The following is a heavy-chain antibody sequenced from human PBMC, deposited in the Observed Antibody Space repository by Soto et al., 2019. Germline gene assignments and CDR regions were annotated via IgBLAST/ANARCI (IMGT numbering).Heavy chain of an antibody. D-gene: IGHD5-18*01. CDR2: IYYSGST. CDR3: ARRYGYSFDY. CDR1: GGSISSYY. V-gene: IGHV4-59*08. J-gene: IGHJ4*02. Sequence: PXXTKPHPSTVSGGSISSYYWRWIRQPPGKGLEWIGYIYYSGSTNYNPSLKSRVTISVDTSKNQLSLKLRSVTAAVTAVYYCARRYGYSFDYWGQGTLVTVSS.